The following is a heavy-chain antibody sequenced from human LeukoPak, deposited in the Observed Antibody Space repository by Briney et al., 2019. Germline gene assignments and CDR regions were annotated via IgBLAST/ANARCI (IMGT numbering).Heavy chain of an antibody. CDR3: ARGYSYGSRQLDY. Sequence: SETLSLTCAVYGGSFSGYYWSWIRQPPGKGLEWIGEINHSGSTNYNPSLKSRVTISVDTSKNQFSLKLNSVTAADTAVYYCARGYSYGSRQLDYWGQGTLVTVSS. D-gene: IGHD5-18*01. V-gene: IGHV4-34*01. CDR1: GGSFSGYY. CDR2: INHSGST. J-gene: IGHJ4*02.